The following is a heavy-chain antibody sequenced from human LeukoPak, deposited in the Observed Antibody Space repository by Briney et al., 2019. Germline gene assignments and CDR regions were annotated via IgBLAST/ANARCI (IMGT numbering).Heavy chain of an antibody. CDR1: GFTFSSYW. J-gene: IGHJ4*02. D-gene: IGHD5-18*01. CDR3: ARAYSSTNYYFDY. V-gene: IGHV3-7*03. Sequence: PGGSLRLSCAASGFTFSSYWMSWVRQAPGKGLEWVANIKQDGSEKYYVDSVKGRFTISRDNAKNSLYLQMNSLRAEDTAVYYCARAYSSTNYYFDYWGQGTLVTVSS. CDR2: IKQDGSEK.